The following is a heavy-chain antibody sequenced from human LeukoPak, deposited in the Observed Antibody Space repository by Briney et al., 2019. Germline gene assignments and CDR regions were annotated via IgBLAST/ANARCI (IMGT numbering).Heavy chain of an antibody. J-gene: IGHJ4*02. CDR2: IIPIFGTA. CDR3: ARRSSSWHTSYYFDY. CDR1: GGSFSSYA. V-gene: IGHV1-69*13. D-gene: IGHD6-13*01. Sequence: SVKVSCKASGGSFSSYAISWVRQAPGQWLEWMGGIIPIFGTANYAQKFQGRVTITADESTSTAYMELSSLRSEDTAVYYCARRSSSWHTSYYFDYWGQGTLVTVSS.